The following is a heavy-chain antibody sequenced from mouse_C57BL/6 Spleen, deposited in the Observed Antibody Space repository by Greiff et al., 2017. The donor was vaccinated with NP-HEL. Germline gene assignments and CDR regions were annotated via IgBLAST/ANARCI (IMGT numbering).Heavy chain of an antibody. Sequence: VKLVESGPGLVAPSQSLSITCTVSGFSLTSYAISWVRQPPGKGLEWLGVIWTGGGTNYNSALKSRLSISKDNAKSQVFLKMNSLQTDDTARYYCARDGYAGGVYAMDYWGQGTSVTVSS. CDR1: GFSLTSYA. CDR2: IWTGGGT. J-gene: IGHJ4*01. D-gene: IGHD2-2*01. V-gene: IGHV2-9-1*01. CDR3: ARDGYAGGVYAMDY.